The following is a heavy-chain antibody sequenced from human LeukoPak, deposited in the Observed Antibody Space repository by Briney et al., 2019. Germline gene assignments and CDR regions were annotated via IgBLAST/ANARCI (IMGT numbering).Heavy chain of an antibody. D-gene: IGHD6-13*01. CDR3: ARLLEQPRTPSGFDP. CDR1: GYTFTSHY. J-gene: IGHJ5*02. CDR2: INPTGGST. Sequence: ASVKVSCKASGYTFTSHYMHWVRQAPGQGLEWMGLINPTGGSTGYAQKFQGRVTMTRDMSTSTDYMELSSLKASDTAMYYCARLLEQPRTPSGFDPWGQGTLVTVSS. V-gene: IGHV1-46*01.